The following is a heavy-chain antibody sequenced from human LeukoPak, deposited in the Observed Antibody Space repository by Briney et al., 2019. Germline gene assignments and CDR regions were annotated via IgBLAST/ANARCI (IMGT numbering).Heavy chain of an antibody. CDR1: GFTFSSYS. V-gene: IGHV3-21*04. CDR3: AKGEGYYDSSGYFAYFDY. D-gene: IGHD3-22*01. J-gene: IGHJ4*02. CDR2: ISSSSSYI. Sequence: AGGSLRLSCAASGFTFSSYSMNWVRQAPGKGLEWVSSISSSSSYIYYADSVKGRFTISRDNSKNTLYLQMNSLRAEDTAVYYCAKGEGYYDSSGYFAYFDYWGQGTLVTVSS.